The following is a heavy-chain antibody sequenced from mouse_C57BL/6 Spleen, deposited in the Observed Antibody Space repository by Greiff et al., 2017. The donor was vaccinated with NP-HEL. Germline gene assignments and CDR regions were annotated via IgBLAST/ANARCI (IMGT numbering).Heavy chain of an antibody. J-gene: IGHJ4*01. CDR2: ISDGGSYT. D-gene: IGHD1-1*01. CDR3: SRDLYYYGSSYDAMDY. CDR1: GFTFSSYA. Sequence: EVQVVESGGGLVKPGGSLKLSCAASGFTFSSYAMSWVRQTPEKRLEWVATISDGGSYTYYPDNVKGRFTISRDNAKHNLYLQMSHLKSEDTAMYYCSRDLYYYGSSYDAMDYWGQRTSVTVSS. V-gene: IGHV5-4*01.